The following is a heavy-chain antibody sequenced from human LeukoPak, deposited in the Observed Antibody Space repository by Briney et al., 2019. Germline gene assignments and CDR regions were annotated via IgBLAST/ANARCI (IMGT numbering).Heavy chain of an antibody. V-gene: IGHV3-9*01. CDR1: GFTFDDYA. J-gene: IGHJ6*02. Sequence: GGSLRLSCAASGFTFDDYAMYWVRQAPGKGLEWVSGISWNSGSIGYADSVKGRFTISRDNAKNSLYLQMNSLKAEDTALYYCAKDVAAAGIDGMDVWGQGTTVTVSS. CDR3: AKDVAAAGIDGMDV. CDR2: ISWNSGSI. D-gene: IGHD6-13*01.